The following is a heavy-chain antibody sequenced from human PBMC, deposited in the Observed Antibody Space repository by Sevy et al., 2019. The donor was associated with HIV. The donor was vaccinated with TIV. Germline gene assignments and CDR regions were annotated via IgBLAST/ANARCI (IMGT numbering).Heavy chain of an antibody. CDR3: ARDLPPSATTVPHFDY. CDR2: ISNSGSTI. Sequence: VGSLRLSCTASGFTFSSYEMNWVRQAPGKGLEWVSYISNSGSTIHYSDSVKGRFTISRDNAKNSLYLQMNSLRAEDTAVYYCARDLPPSATTVPHFDYWGQGTLVTVSS. V-gene: IGHV3-48*03. D-gene: IGHD4-17*01. CDR1: GFTFSSYE. J-gene: IGHJ4*02.